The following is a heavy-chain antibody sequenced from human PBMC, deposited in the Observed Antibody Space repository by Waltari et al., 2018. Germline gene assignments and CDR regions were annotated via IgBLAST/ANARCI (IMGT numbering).Heavy chain of an antibody. Sequence: QVQLVESGGGVVQPGRSLRLSCEASEFTFSSYAMHGVLQAPGKGMEWVAVIYYKARKIYYVDSVNGRFTIYRDNSKKTLYLQMNSLRAEDTAVYYCARDYCDRTNCHGMDVWGQGTTVTVSS. V-gene: IGHV3-30*04. CDR1: EFTFSSYA. D-gene: IGHD3-22*01. CDR3: ARDYCDRTNCHGMDV. CDR2: IYYKARKI. J-gene: IGHJ6*02.